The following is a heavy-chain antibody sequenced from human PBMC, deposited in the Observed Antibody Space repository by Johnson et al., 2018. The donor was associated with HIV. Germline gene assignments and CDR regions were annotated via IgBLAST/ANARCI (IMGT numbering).Heavy chain of an antibody. D-gene: IGHD6-25*01. CDR1: GFTFDDYG. CDR2: IYSGGST. J-gene: IGHJ3*02. CDR3: ARKKVAATGAFDM. Sequence: VQLVESGGGVVRPGGSLRLSCAASGFTFDDYGMSWVRQAPGKGLEWVSVIYSGGSTYYADSVKGRFTISRDNSKNTLYLQMNSLRAEDTAVYYCARKKVAATGAFDMWGQGTMVTVSS. V-gene: IGHV3-66*02.